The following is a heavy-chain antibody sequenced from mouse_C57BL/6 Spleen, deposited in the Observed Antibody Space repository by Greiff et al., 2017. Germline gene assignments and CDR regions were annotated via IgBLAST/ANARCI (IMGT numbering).Heavy chain of an antibody. D-gene: IGHD4-1*01. CDR3: ARRDWDRDYFDY. Sequence: QVQLQKSGAELVRPGSSVKLSCKASGYTFTSYWMDWVKQRPGQGLEWIGNIYPSDSETHYNQKFKDKATLTVDKSSSTAYMQLSSLTSEDSAVYYCARRDWDRDYFDYWGQGTTLTVSS. J-gene: IGHJ2*01. CDR2: IYPSDSET. V-gene: IGHV1-61*01. CDR1: GYTFTSYW.